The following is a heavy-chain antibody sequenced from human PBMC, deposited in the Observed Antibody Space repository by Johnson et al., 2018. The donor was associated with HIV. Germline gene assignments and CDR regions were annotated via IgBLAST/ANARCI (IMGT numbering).Heavy chain of an antibody. CDR3: ARSRQVGTPDAFDI. CDR2: ISYDGSSK. CDR1: GFTFSDHA. V-gene: IGHV3-30-3*01. J-gene: IGHJ3*02. D-gene: IGHD1-14*01. Sequence: QVQLVESGGGLVQPGRSLRLSCAASGFTFSDHAMHWVRQAPGKGLEWVAVISYDGSSKYYADSVKGRFTISRDNSKNTLYLQMNSLRAEDTAIYYCARSRQVGTPDAFDIWGQGTMVTVSS.